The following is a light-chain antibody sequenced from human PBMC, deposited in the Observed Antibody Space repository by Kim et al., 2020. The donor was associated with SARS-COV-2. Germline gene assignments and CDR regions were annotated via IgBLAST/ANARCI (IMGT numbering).Light chain of an antibody. CDR1: QGINNH. Sequence: PSVGDRVTITCRASQGINNHLAWYQQKPGKVPNVLIYAVSTLQSGVPSRFSGTGSGTDFTLTINSLQPEDVATYFCQRYNASPRTFGQGTKVDIK. J-gene: IGKJ1*01. V-gene: IGKV1-27*01. CDR2: AVS. CDR3: QRYNASPRT.